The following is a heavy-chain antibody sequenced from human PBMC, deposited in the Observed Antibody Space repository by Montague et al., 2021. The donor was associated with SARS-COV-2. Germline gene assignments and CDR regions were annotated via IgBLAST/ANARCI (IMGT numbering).Heavy chain of an antibody. Sequence: CAISEDSVSSNIATWNWIRQSPSRGLEWLGRTYYRSKWYNDYAESVKSRITIDPDTSKHQFSLHLNSVTPEDTAVYYCARIPVGSKYYFDLWGQGTLVTVSS. J-gene: IGHJ4*02. CDR1: EDSVSSNIAT. CDR2: TYYRSKWYN. V-gene: IGHV6-1*01. D-gene: IGHD2-2*01. CDR3: ARIPVGSKYYFDL.